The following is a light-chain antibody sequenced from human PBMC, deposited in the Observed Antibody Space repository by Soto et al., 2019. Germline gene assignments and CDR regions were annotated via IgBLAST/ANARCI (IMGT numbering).Light chain of an antibody. CDR2: WAS. Sequence: DIVMTQSPDSLAVSLGERATINCKSSQSVLYSSNNKNFLAWYQQKPGQPPKLLIYWASTRESGVPDRFSGSGSGTDFTLTTSSLQAEDVAVYYCQQYYSTPPLTFGGGTKVAIK. V-gene: IGKV4-1*01. J-gene: IGKJ4*01. CDR3: QQYYSTPPLT. CDR1: QSVLYSSNNKNF.